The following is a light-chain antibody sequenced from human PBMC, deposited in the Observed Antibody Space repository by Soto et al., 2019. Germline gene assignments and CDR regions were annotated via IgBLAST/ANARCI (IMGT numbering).Light chain of an antibody. CDR2: DAS. CDR3: QQRSTSIT. CDR1: QSIANS. V-gene: IGKV3-11*01. Sequence: EIVLTQSPGTLSLSPGERASLSCRASQSIANSLAWYQQKPGQAPRLLIYDASNRATGIPARFSGSGSGTDFTLSIRSLEPEDFAVYYCQQRSTSITFGQGTRLEIK. J-gene: IGKJ5*01.